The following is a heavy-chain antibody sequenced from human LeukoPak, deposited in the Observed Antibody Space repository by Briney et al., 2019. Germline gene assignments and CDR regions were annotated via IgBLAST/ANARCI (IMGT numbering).Heavy chain of an antibody. CDR2: INPNSGGT. D-gene: IGHD6-19*01. V-gene: IGHV1-2*02. J-gene: IGHJ6*03. CDR1: GYTFTGYY. Sequence: ASVKVSCKASGYTFTGYYMHWVRQAPGQGLEWMGWINPNSGGTNYAQKFQGRVTMTRDTSTSTVYMELSSLRSEDTAVYYCARESEYSSGWYDYYYYYMDVWGKGTTVTVSS. CDR3: ARESEYSSGWYDYYYYYMDV.